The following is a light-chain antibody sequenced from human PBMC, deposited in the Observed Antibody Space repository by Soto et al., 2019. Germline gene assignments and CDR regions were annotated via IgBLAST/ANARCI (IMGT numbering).Light chain of an antibody. J-gene: IGKJ1*01. Sequence: DIRMTQSPSSLSASVGDRVTITCRASQSISSYLSWYQQKPGKAPKLLLYAASSLQSGVPSRFSGSGSGTDFTLTISSLQPEDFATYYCQQSYSTPWTFGQGTKVEIK. CDR2: AAS. CDR1: QSISSY. CDR3: QQSYSTPWT. V-gene: IGKV1-39*01.